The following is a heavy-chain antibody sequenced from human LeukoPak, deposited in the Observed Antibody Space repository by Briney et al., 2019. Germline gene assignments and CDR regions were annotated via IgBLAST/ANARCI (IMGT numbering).Heavy chain of an antibody. V-gene: IGHV3-23*01. Sequence: GGSLRLSCAASGFTFSSYAMSWVRQAPGKGLEWVSAISGSGGSTYYADSVKGRFTISRDNSKNTLYLQMNSLRAEDTAVYYCARSYCSGGSCYSHLDYWGQGTLVTVSS. J-gene: IGHJ4*02. D-gene: IGHD2-15*01. CDR2: ISGSGGST. CDR1: GFTFSSYA. CDR3: ARSYCSGGSCYSHLDY.